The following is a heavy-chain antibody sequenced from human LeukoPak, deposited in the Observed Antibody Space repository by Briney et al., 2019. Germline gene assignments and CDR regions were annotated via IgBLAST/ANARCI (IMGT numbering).Heavy chain of an antibody. CDR2: IWYDGSNK. CDR1: GFTFSSYG. D-gene: IGHD4-11*01. Sequence: PGGSLRLSCAASGFTFSSYGMHWVRQAPGKGLEWVAVIWYDGSNKYYADYVKGRFTISRDNSKNTLYLQMNSLRAEDTAVYYCAKANDYSNYGTFDYWGQGTLVTVSS. V-gene: IGHV3-33*06. CDR3: AKANDYSNYGTFDY. J-gene: IGHJ4*02.